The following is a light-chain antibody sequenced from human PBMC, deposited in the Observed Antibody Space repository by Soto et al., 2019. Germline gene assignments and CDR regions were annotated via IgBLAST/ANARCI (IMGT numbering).Light chain of an antibody. CDR3: SSYTSRSTLV. J-gene: IGLJ3*02. Sequence: QSALTQPASVSGSPGQSITISCTGTNSDVGGYNYVSWYQQRPGKAPKLIISEVSARPSGVSNRFSGSKSGNTASLTISGLQAADAADYFCSSYTSRSTLVFGVGTKLTVL. V-gene: IGLV2-14*01. CDR1: NSDVGGYNY. CDR2: EVS.